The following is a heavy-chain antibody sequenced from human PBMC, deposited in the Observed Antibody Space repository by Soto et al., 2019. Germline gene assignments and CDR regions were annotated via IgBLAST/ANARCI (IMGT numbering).Heavy chain of an antibody. D-gene: IGHD3-10*01. CDR2: IWYDGSNK. CDR1: GFTFSSYG. CDR3: ARDGDTMVRGGEPHDLDY. J-gene: IGHJ4*02. V-gene: IGHV3-33*01. Sequence: GGSLRLSCAASGFTFSSYGMHWVRQAPGKGLEWVAVIWYDGSNKYYADSVKGRFTISRDNSKNTLYLQMNSLRAEDTAVYYCARDGDTMVRGGEPHDLDYWGQGTLVTVSS.